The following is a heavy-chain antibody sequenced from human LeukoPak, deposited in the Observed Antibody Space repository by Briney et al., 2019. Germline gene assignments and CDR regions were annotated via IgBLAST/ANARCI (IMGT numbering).Heavy chain of an antibody. D-gene: IGHD6-13*01. Sequence: SETLSLTCTVSGGSISSGSYYWSWIRQPAGKGLEWIGRIYTSGSTNYNPSLKSRVTISVDTSKNQFPLKLSSVTAADTAVYYCARLIAAAGNFYYYYMDVWGKGTTVTVSS. J-gene: IGHJ6*03. V-gene: IGHV4-61*02. CDR2: IYTSGST. CDR3: ARLIAAAGNFYYYYMDV. CDR1: GGSISSGSYY.